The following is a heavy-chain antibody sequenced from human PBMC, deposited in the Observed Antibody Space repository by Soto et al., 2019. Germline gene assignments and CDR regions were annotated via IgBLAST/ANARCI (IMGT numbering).Heavy chain of an antibody. CDR2: VFYNGSP. Sequence: LQLQESGPRLVKSSETLSLTCTVSGGSISTSHHWGWIRQPPGKGLEWIGSVFYNGSPYYSPSFKSRITISVDTSKNQSSLRVRSVTATDTAVYFCARHYNTGAFFDYSGQGNLVIVSS. CDR3: ARHYNTGAFFDY. V-gene: IGHV4-39*01. J-gene: IGHJ4*02. D-gene: IGHD1-20*01. CDR1: GGSISTSHH.